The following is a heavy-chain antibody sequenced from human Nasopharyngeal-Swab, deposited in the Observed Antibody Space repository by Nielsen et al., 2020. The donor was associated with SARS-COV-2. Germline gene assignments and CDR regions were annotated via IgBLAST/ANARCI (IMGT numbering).Heavy chain of an antibody. CDR3: VRDVMSSSMINWFDP. CDR1: GYTFTNYA. CDR2: VNTTTGTP. D-gene: IGHD3-22*01. Sequence: ASVTVSCQSSGYTFTNYAMNWVRQAPGQGLEWMGLVNTTTGTPTYAQGFTGRLVFSLDTSVSTAYLEISNLKPEDTAVYFCVRDVMSSSMINWFDPWGQGTLVTVSS. V-gene: IGHV7-4-1*02. J-gene: IGHJ5*02.